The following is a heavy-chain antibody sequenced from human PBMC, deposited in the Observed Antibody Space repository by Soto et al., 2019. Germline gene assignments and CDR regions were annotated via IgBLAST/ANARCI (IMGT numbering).Heavy chain of an antibody. CDR3: AKTGWTYRHPLYYFDY. CDR1: GFTFSSYD. D-gene: IGHD3-16*02. CDR2: IGTAGDT. Sequence: GGSLRLSCAASGFTFSSYDMHWVRQATGKGLEWVSAIGTAGDTYYPGSVKGRFTISRENAKNSLYLQMNSLRVEDTAVYYCAKTGWTYRHPLYYFDYWGHGTLVTVSS. V-gene: IGHV3-13*01. J-gene: IGHJ4*01.